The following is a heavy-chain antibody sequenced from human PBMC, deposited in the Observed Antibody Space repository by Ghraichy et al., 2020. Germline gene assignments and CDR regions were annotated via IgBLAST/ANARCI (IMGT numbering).Heavy chain of an antibody. J-gene: IGHJ4*02. CDR1: GFTFSDYA. D-gene: IGHD4-17*01. CDR3: AKDQASGEGNYFDY. CDR2: IRRNGEKT. Sequence: GGSLRLSCAASGFTFSDYAMSWVRQAPGKGLEWVSGIRRNGEKTYSADSVKGRFTISRDNSKNTLYLQMNSLRAEDTAIYYCAKDQASGEGNYFDYWGQGTLVTVDS. V-gene: IGHV3-23*01.